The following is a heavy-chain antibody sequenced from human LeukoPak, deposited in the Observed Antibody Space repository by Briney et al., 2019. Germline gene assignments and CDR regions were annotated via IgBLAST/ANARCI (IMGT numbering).Heavy chain of an antibody. D-gene: IGHD2-2*01. CDR2: INHSGST. J-gene: IGHJ4*02. V-gene: IGHV4-34*01. CDR1: GASFSGYY. Sequence: SETLSLTCAVYGASFSGYYWTWIRQPPGKGLEWIGEINHSGSTNYNPSLKSRVTISVDTSKKHFSLKLTSVTAADTAVYYCARGEPAAATKGFDYWGQGTLVTVSS. CDR3: ARGEPAAATKGFDY.